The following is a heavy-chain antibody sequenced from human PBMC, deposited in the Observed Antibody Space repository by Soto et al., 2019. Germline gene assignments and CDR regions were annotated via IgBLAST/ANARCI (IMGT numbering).Heavy chain of an antibody. J-gene: IGHJ3*02. CDR3: AKEEGVTMVRGVIPAFDI. V-gene: IGHV3-23*01. CDR2: ISGSGGST. CDR1: GFTFSSYA. D-gene: IGHD3-10*01. Sequence: EVQLLESGGGLVQPGGSLRLSCAASGFTFSSYAMSWVRQAPGKGLEWVSAISGSGGSTYYADSVKGRFTISRDNSKNTLYLQMNSLRAEDTAVYYCAKEEGVTMVRGVIPAFDIWGLGTMVTVSS.